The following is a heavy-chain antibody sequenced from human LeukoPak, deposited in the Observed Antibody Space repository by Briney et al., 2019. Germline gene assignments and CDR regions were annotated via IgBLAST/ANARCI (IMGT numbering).Heavy chain of an antibody. D-gene: IGHD6-19*01. CDR1: GFTFSSYW. CDR2: INSDGSST. J-gene: IGHJ4*02. V-gene: IGHV3-74*01. CDR3: AREYPVAGTPVDY. Sequence: HPGGSLRLSCAASGFTFSSYWMHWVRHAPGKGLVWVSRINSDGSSTSYADSVKGRFTISRDNAKNTLYLQMNSLRAEDTAVYYCAREYPVAGTPVDYWGQGTLVTVSS.